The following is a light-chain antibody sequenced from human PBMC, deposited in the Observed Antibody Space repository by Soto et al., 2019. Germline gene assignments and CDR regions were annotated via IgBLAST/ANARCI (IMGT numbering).Light chain of an antibody. V-gene: IGKV4-1*01. J-gene: IGKJ4*01. Sequence: DIVMTQSPDSLAVSLGERATINCKSSQSVLYSSNNRNYLAWYQQRPGQPPRVIISWASTRESGVPDRFSGSGSGTHFTLTITTLQAEEVAVYYCQQYFSTPPTFGGGTKVEIK. CDR2: WAS. CDR3: QQYFSTPPT. CDR1: QSVLYSSNNRNY.